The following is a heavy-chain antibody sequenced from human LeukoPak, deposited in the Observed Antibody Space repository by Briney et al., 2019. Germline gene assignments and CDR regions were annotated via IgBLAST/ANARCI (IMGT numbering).Heavy chain of an antibody. V-gene: IGHV3-21*01. Sequence: GGSLRLSCAASGFTSTSYSMNWVRQAPGKGLEWVSSITSSSSYIYYADSVKGRFTISRDNAKNSLYLQMNSLRAEDTAIYYCARVRITMVRGEDVNFDYWGQGTLVTVSS. J-gene: IGHJ4*02. CDR1: GFTSTSYS. D-gene: IGHD3-10*01. CDR3: ARVRITMVRGEDVNFDY. CDR2: ITSSSSYI.